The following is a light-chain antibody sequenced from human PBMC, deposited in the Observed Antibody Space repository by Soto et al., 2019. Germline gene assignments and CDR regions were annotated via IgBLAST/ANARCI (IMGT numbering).Light chain of an antibody. J-gene: IGKJ1*01. V-gene: IGKV3-15*01. CDR2: GAS. CDR3: QQYDKWPWT. CDR1: QSVSSN. Sequence: EIVMTQSPATLSVSPGERATLSCRASQSVSSNLAWYQQKPGQAPRLLMYGASSRATGVPARFSGSGSGTEFTLSISILQSEDFAVYYCQQYDKWPWTFGQGTKVDIK.